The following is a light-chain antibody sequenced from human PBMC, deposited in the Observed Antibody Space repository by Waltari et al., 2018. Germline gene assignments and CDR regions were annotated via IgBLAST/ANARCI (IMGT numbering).Light chain of an antibody. V-gene: IGKV1-5*03. CDR3: QQYNGYPT. CDR2: KAS. Sequence: DIQMTQSPSTLSASVGARVTITCRASQSISSWLAWYQQKPGKAPKPLIYKASNLESGVPSRFSGSGSGTEFTLTISSLQPDDFAIYYCQQYNGYPTFGQGTKVEIK. J-gene: IGKJ1*01. CDR1: QSISSW.